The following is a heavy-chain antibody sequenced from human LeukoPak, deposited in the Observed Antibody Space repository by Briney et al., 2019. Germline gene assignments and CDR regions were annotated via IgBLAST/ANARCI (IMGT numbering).Heavy chain of an antibody. D-gene: IGHD3-10*01. CDR1: GDSIIGCY. Sequence: PSETLSLTCSVSGDSIIGCYWGWIRQPPGKGLEWIGNIYYTGNTYYNSSLKSRVTISLGTSKNQFSLKVISMTAADTAAYYCTKSDGYGLIRICGRGTMVTVSS. J-gene: IGHJ3*02. CDR3: TKSDGYGLIRI. V-gene: IGHV4-39*07. CDR2: IYYTGNT.